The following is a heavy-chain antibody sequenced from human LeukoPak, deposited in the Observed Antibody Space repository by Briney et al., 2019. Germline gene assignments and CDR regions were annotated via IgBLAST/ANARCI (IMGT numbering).Heavy chain of an antibody. CDR1: GGSIRNDNHY. J-gene: IGHJ5*02. CDR2: IYDNENT. CDR3: ATLRSSGWPHVKTS. V-gene: IGHV4-39*01. Sequence: PSETLSLTCTVSGGSIRNDNHYWSWIRQPPGRGLEWVASIYDNENTYYSSSLKSRLTISVDTSENQFSLKLNPVTAADTAVYYCATLRSSGWPHVKTSWGKGTLVTVSS. D-gene: IGHD6-25*01.